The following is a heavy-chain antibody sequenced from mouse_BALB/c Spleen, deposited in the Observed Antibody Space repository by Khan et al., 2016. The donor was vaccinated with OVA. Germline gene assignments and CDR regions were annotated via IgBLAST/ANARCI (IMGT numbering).Heavy chain of an antibody. Sequence: EVELVESGGDLVKPGGSLKLSCAASGFTFSTYGMSWVRQTPDKRLEWVATISTGGSYTYYPDSVKGRFTISRDNAKNTLYLQMSSLKSEDTAIYYCSRHAYYYNSEGFAYWGQGTIVTVSA. CDR2: ISTGGSYT. D-gene: IGHD1-1*01. V-gene: IGHV5-6*01. J-gene: IGHJ3*01. CDR3: SRHAYYYNSEGFAY. CDR1: GFTFSTYG.